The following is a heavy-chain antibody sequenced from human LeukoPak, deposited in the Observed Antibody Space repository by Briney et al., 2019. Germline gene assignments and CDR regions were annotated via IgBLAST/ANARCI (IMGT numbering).Heavy chain of an antibody. V-gene: IGHV3-48*03. CDR1: GFTFSSYE. Sequence: GGSLRLSCAASGFTFSSYEMNWVRQAPGKGLEWVSYISSTGSTIYYADSVKGRFTISRDNAKNSLYLQMNSLRAEDTAIYYCARARERLIGIPLDYWGQGTLVTVSS. CDR3: ARARERLIGIPLDY. CDR2: ISSTGSTI. J-gene: IGHJ4*02. D-gene: IGHD1-26*01.